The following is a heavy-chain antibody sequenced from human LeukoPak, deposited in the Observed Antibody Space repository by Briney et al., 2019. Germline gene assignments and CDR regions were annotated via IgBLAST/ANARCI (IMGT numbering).Heavy chain of an antibody. Sequence: SETLSLTCTVSGGSISSYYWGWIRQPAGKGLEWIGRIYTSGSTNYNPSLKSRVTMSVDTSKNQFSLKLSSVTAADTAVYYCASWYSSGWYGYWGQGTLVTVSS. CDR2: IYTSGST. J-gene: IGHJ4*02. CDR3: ASWYSSGWYGY. CDR1: GGSISSYY. D-gene: IGHD6-19*01. V-gene: IGHV4-4*07.